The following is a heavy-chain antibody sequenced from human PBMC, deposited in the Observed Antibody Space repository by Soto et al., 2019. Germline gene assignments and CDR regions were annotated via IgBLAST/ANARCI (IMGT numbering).Heavy chain of an antibody. J-gene: IGHJ5*01. V-gene: IGHV3-21*02. D-gene: IGHD3-10*01. Sequence: EVQLVESGGGLVKPGGSLRLSCAVSGFTFSSKSMSWVRQAPGKGLEWVSSISSSSSFIYYADSLKGRFTISRDNAKNLLYLQMSSLRAEDTAIYYCARGDHAVIIPATFDSWGQGTLVTVSS. CDR2: ISSSSSFI. CDR3: ARGDHAVIIPATFDS. CDR1: GFTFSSKS.